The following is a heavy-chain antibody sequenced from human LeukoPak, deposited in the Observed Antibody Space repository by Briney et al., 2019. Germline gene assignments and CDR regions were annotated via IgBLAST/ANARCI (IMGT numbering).Heavy chain of an antibody. D-gene: IGHD6-25*01. CDR2: ISGSGGST. V-gene: IGHV3-23*01. CDR3: ARGRLSSSGWLTAY. CDR1: GFTFSSYG. Sequence: GGSLRLSCAASGFTFSSYGMSWVRQAPGKGLEWVSAISGSGGSTYYADSVKGRFTISRDNAKTTLFLQMNGLRAEDTAVYYCARGRLSSSGWLTAYWGQGTLVSVSS. J-gene: IGHJ4*02.